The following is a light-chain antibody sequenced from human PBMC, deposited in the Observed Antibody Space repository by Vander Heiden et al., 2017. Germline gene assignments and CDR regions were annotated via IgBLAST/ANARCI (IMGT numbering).Light chain of an antibody. V-gene: IGKV3-20*01. CDR2: GAS. J-gene: IGKJ4*01. CDR3: QQYSSSPLT. Sequence: EIVLPQSPGTLSLSPGERASLSCRASQSVTGSYFAWYQQKPGQAPRLLIHGASNRATGIPDRFSASGSGTDFTLTISRLEPEDFAVYYCQQYSSSPLTFGGGTKVEIK. CDR1: QSVTGSY.